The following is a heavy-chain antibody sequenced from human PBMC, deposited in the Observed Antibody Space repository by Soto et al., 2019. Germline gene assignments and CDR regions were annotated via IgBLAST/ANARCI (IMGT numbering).Heavy chain of an antibody. J-gene: IGHJ6*02. CDR2: IYNSGST. CDR3: ARARITMVREVIKYNMDV. V-gene: IGHV4-59*01. D-gene: IGHD3-10*01. CDR1: GGSISSYY. Sequence: QVQLQESGPGLVKPSETLSITCTVSGGSISSYYWSWIRRPPGKGLEWIGYIYNSGSTHSNPSLQSRVTISVDTSKNQFSLKLSSVTAADTGIYYCARARITMVREVIKYNMDVWGQGTTVIVSS.